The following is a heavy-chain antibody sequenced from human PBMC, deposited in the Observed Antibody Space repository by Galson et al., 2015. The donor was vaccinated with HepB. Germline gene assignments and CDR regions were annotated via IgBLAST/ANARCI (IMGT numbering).Heavy chain of an antibody. CDR2: IGDSGDNT. J-gene: IGHJ4*02. CDR1: GFTFSSYA. Sequence: SLRLSCAASGFTFSSYAMSWVRQAPGKGLEWVSTIGDSGDNTHYVDSVKGRFTISRDNSKNTLYLQMDSLRAEDTAVYYCAESSPFDWLLMSYWGQGTLVTVSP. CDR3: AESSPFDWLLMSY. V-gene: IGHV3-23*01. D-gene: IGHD3-9*01.